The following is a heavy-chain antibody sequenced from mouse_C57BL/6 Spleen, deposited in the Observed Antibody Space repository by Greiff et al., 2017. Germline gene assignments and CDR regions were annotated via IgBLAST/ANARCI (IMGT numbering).Heavy chain of an antibody. CDR3: AREDYGSSYGYFDV. CDR1: GYTFTSYD. J-gene: IGHJ1*03. D-gene: IGHD1-1*01. V-gene: IGHV1-85*01. CDR2: IYPRDGST. Sequence: VHLVESGPELVKPGASVKLSCKASGYTFTSYDINWVKQRPGQGLEWIGWIYPRDGSTKYNEKFKGKATLTVDTSSSTAYMELHSLTSEDSAVYFCAREDYGSSYGYFDVWGTGTTVTVSS.